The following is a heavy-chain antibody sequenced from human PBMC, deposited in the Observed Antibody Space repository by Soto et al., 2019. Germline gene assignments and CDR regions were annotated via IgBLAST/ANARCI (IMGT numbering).Heavy chain of an antibody. CDR2: ISWHSGSI. V-gene: IGHV3-9*01. Sequence: DVQLVESGGGLVQPGRSLRLSCAASGFTFDDYAMHWVRQAPGKGLEWVSGISWHSGSIGYADSVKGRFTISRDNAKNDLYMHMNSLRAEDTAVYSCVATVTTRGVFEYWGQGTLVTVS. CDR3: VATVTTRGVFEY. CDR1: GFTFDDYA. J-gene: IGHJ4*02. D-gene: IGHD4-4*01.